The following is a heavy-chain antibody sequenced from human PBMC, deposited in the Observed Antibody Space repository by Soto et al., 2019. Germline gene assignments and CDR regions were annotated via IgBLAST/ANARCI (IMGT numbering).Heavy chain of an antibody. J-gene: IGHJ5*02. V-gene: IGHV1-18*01. D-gene: IGHD3-3*02. CDR1: GYTFTSYG. CDR2: ISAYNGNT. CDR3: ARSVIFGVVIGWFDP. Sequence: GASVKVSCKASGYTFTSYGISWVRRAPGQGLEWMGWISAYNGNTNYAQKLQGRVTMTTDTSTSTAYMELRSLRSDDTAMYYCARSVIFGVVIGWFDPWGQGTLVTVSS.